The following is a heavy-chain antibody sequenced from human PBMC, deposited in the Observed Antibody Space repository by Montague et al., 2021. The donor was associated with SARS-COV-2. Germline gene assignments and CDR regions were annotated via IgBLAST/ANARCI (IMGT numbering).Heavy chain of an antibody. CDR2: INPSGGT. CDR3: ARGRYDGAAY. CDR1: GGSFSGYY. Sequence: SETLSLTCAVYGGSFSGYYWSWIRQPPGKGLEWIGEINPSGGTNYNPSLGSRVTISADTSKKQFSLKFSSVSAADTAVYYCARGRYDGAAYWGQGTLVTVTS. J-gene: IGHJ4*02. D-gene: IGHD3-16*01. V-gene: IGHV4-34*01.